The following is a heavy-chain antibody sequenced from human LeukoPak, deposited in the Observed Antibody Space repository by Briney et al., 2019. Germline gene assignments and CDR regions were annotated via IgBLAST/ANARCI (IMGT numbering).Heavy chain of an antibody. D-gene: IGHD3-3*01. CDR3: ARDNGYYDFWSGYSIFDY. CDR1: GYTFTSYG. J-gene: IGHJ4*02. V-gene: IGHV1-18*01. CDR2: ISAYNGNT. Sequence: ASVKVSCKASGYTFTSYGISWVRQAPGQGLEWMGWISAYNGNTNYAQKLQGRVTMTTDTSTSTAYMELRSLRSDDTAVYYCARDNGYYDFWSGYSIFDYWGQGILVTVSS.